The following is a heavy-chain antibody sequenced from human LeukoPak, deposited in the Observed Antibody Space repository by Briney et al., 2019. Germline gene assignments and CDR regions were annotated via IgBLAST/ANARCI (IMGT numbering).Heavy chain of an antibody. CDR3: AKDRSVAGGIFDY. CDR2: ISWNSGSI. V-gene: IGHV3-9*01. CDR1: GFTFDDYA. J-gene: IGHJ4*02. Sequence: SGGSLRLSCAASGFTFDDYAMPWVRQAPGKGLEWVSGISWNSGSIGYADSVKGRFTISRDNAKNSLYLQMNSLRAEDTALYYCAKDRSVAGGIFDYWGQGTLVTVSS. D-gene: IGHD6-19*01.